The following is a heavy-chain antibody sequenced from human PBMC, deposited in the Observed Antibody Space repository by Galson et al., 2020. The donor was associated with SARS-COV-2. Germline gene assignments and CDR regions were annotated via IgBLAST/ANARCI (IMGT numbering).Heavy chain of an antibody. V-gene: IGHV3-21*06. CDR2: ITNNSNYI. CDR3: GRAPVNYYDSTGYYYPYYFDY. CDR1: GFTFSSYS. Sequence: GGSLRLSCAASGFTFSSYSMNWVRQAPGKGLEWVSSITNNSNYIYYADSVQGRFTISRDNAKNSLYLQMNSLRAEDTAVYYCGRAPVNYYDSTGYYYPYYFDYWGQGTLVTVSS. J-gene: IGHJ4*02. D-gene: IGHD3-22*01.